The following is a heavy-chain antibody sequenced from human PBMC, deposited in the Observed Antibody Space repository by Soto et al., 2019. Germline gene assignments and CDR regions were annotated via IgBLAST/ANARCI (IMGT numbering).Heavy chain of an antibody. Sequence: QVQLQESGPGLVKPSQTLSLTCTVSGGSISSGDYYWSWIRQPPEKGLEWIGYIYYSGINYYDPSLKTRVTLTVDTSKNQFSINHNSVTAADTAVYYCARVGSFYGMDVWGQGTTVTVSS. CDR3: ARVGSFYGMDV. D-gene: IGHD3-16*01. V-gene: IGHV4-30-4*01. J-gene: IGHJ6*02. CDR2: IYYSGIN. CDR1: GGSISSGDYY.